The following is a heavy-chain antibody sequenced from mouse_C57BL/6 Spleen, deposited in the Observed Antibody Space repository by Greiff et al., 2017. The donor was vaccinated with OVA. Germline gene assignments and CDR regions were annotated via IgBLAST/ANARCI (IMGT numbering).Heavy chain of an antibody. Sequence: VQLQQPGAELVKPGASVKLSCKASGYTFTSYWMHWVKQRPGQGLEWIGMIHPNSGSTNYNEKFKSKATLTVDKSSSTAYMQLSSLTSEDSAVYYCARDLDYGSSYGAYWGQGTLVTVSA. CDR1: GYTFTSYW. D-gene: IGHD1-1*01. J-gene: IGHJ3*01. CDR2: IHPNSGST. CDR3: ARDLDYGSSYGAY. V-gene: IGHV1-64*01.